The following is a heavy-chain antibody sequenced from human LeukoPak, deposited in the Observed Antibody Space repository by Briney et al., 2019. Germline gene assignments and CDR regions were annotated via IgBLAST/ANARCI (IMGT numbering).Heavy chain of an antibody. CDR2: VRHSGST. CDR1: GESITAYY. D-gene: IGHD3-10*01. CDR3: AGATATGTGRAFHY. V-gene: IGHV4-34*01. Sequence: SETLSLTCAVYGESITAYYWTWIRQPPGKRLEWIGEVRHSGSTNYNPSLKSRVTMSVDMSKNQFSLKLNSVTAADTAVYYCAGATATGTGRAFHYWAQGNLVPVFS. J-gene: IGHJ4*02.